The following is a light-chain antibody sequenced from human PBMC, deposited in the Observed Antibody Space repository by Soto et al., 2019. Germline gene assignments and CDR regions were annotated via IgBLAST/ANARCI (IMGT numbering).Light chain of an antibody. V-gene: IGKV1-5*03. Sequence: DIQMTQSPSTLSASVGDRVTITCRASQSISSRLAWYQQKPGKASKLLIYKESSLASGVPSRLRSSGSGTEFTLPISSLQHDDFATYYCQQYNSYPFSFGPGTKVDIK. CDR3: QQYNSYPFS. CDR1: QSISSR. J-gene: IGKJ3*01. CDR2: KES.